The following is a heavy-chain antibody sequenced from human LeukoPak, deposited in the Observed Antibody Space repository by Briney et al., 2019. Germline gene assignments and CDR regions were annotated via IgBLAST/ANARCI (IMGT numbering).Heavy chain of an antibody. CDR1: GFTFSSYS. Sequence: PGGSLRLSCAASGFTFSSYSMNWVRQAPGKGLEWVSSISSSSNYIYYADSVKGRFTISRDNAKNSLYLQMNSLRAEDTAVYYCARDTPWGELPLILTDYYYMDVWGKGTTVTVSS. CDR3: ARDTPWGELPLILTDYYYMDV. D-gene: IGHD1-26*01. J-gene: IGHJ6*03. CDR2: ISSSSNYI. V-gene: IGHV3-21*01.